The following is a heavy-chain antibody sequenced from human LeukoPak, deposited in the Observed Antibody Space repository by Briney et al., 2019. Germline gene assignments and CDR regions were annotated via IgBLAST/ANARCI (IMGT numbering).Heavy chain of an antibody. CDR1: GYTFTSYD. CDR3: ARDCSRTSCYTRFDY. V-gene: IGHV1-8*01. J-gene: IGHJ4*02. Sequence: GASVKVSCRASGYTFTSYDINWVRQATGQGLEWMGWMNPNSGNTGYAQKFQGRVTITRDTSISTAYMELSGLRSEDTAVYFCARDCSRTSCYTRFDYWGQGTLVTGSS. CDR2: MNPNSGNT. D-gene: IGHD2-2*02.